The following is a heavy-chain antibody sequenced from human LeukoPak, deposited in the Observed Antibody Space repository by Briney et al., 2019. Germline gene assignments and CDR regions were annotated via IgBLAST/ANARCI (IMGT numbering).Heavy chain of an antibody. CDR2: IYYSGST. J-gene: IGHJ4*02. Sequence: SETLSLTCTVSGGSISSSSYYWGWIRQPPGKGLEWIGSIYYSGSTYYNPSLKSRVTISVDTSKNQFSLKLSSVTAADTAVYYCARVLRSTGGFWWELHDYWGQGTLVTVSS. D-gene: IGHD1-26*01. CDR1: GGSISSSSYY. CDR3: ARVLRSTGGFWWELHDY. V-gene: IGHV4-39*07.